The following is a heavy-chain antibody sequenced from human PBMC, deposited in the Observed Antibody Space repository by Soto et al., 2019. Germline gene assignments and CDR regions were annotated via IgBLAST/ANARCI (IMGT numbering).Heavy chain of an antibody. CDR1: GGSFSGYY. J-gene: IGHJ6*04. V-gene: IGHV4-34*01. CDR2: INHSGST. Sequence: PSETLCLTCAVYGGSFSGYYWSWIRQPPGKGLEWIGEINHSGSTNYNPSLKSRVTISVDTSKNQFSLKLSSVTAADTAVYYCARATDFYYYRMDVWGKGTTVT. CDR3: ARATDFYYYRMDV.